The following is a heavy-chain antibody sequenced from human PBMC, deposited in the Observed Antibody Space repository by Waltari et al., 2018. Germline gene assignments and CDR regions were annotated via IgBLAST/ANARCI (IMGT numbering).Heavy chain of an antibody. CDR3: ATLLNNWTLRRDDI. D-gene: IGHD1-20*01. J-gene: IGHJ3*02. V-gene: IGHV1-69-2*01. CDR1: GYTFTSYY. Sequence: VQLVQSGAEVKKPGASVKVSCKASGYTFTSYYMHWVQQAPGKGLEWMGRVDPEDGETIYAEKFQGRVTITADTSTDTAYMELSSLRSEDTAVYYCATLLNNWTLRRDDIWGQGTMVTVSS. CDR2: VDPEDGET.